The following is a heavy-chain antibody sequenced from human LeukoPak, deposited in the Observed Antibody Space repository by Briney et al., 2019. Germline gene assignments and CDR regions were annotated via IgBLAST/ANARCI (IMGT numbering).Heavy chain of an antibody. J-gene: IGHJ2*01. D-gene: IGHD3-22*01. CDR1: GGSISSYY. CDR3: AREEFHYDSSGYYERWYFDP. Sequence: IPSETLSLTCTVSGGSISSYYWSWIRQPAGKGLEWIGRIYTSGNTNYNPSLKSRVTMSVDTSKNQFSLKLSSVTAADTAVYYCAREEFHYDSSGYYERWYFDPWGRGTLVTVSS. V-gene: IGHV4-4*07. CDR2: IYTSGNT.